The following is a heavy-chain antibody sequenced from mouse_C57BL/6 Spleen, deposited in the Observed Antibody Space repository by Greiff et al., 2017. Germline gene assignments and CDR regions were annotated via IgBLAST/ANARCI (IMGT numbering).Heavy chain of an antibody. Sequence: EVMLVESGGGLVKPGGSLKLSCAASGFTFSDYGMHWVRQAPEKGLEWVAYISSGSSTIYYADTVKGRFTISRDNAKNTLFLQMTSLRSEDTAMYYCARVNYWYFDVWGTGTTVTVSS. D-gene: IGHD2-12*01. CDR3: ARVNYWYFDV. J-gene: IGHJ1*03. CDR1: GFTFSDYG. V-gene: IGHV5-17*01. CDR2: ISSGSSTI.